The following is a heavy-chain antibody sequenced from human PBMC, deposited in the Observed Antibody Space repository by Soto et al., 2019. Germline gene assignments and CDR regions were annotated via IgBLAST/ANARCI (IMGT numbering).Heavy chain of an antibody. D-gene: IGHD2-2*01. Sequence: SETLSLTCTVSGGSISSGGYYWSWIRQHPGKGLEWIGYIYYSGSTYYNPSLKSRVTIAVDTSKNQFSLKLSSVTAADTAVYYCARGPYCISTSCLSYFDYWGQGTLVTVS. J-gene: IGHJ4*02. CDR3: ARGPYCISTSCLSYFDY. CDR2: IYYSGST. CDR1: GGSISSGGYY. V-gene: IGHV4-31*03.